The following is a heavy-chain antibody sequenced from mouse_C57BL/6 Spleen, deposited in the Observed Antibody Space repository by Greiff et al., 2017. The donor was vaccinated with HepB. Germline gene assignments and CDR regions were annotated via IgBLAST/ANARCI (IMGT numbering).Heavy chain of an antibody. Sequence: EVKLMESGGDLVKPGGSLKLSCAASGFTFSSYGMSWVRQTPDKRLEWVATISSGGSYTYYPDSVKGRFTISRDNAKNTLYLQMSNLKSEDTAMYYCARQDSYWYFDVWGTGTTVTVSS. D-gene: IGHD3-3*01. CDR3: ARQDSYWYFDV. V-gene: IGHV5-6*01. CDR2: ISSGGSYT. CDR1: GFTFSSYG. J-gene: IGHJ1*03.